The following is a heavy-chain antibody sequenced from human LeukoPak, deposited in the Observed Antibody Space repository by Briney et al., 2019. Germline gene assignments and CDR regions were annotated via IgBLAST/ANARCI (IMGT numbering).Heavy chain of an antibody. V-gene: IGHV3-15*01. CDR2: IQSTTNGGTP. CDR1: GFTFINAW. D-gene: IGHD1-14*01. J-gene: IGHJ4*02. CDR3: TSGVGTLDY. Sequence: GGSLRLSCAASGFTFINAWMTWVPQAPGKGLEWVGRIQSTTNGGTPDYATPVKGRFTISRDDSKNTLYLQMNSLKTEDTAVYYCTSGVGTLDYWGQGALVTVSS.